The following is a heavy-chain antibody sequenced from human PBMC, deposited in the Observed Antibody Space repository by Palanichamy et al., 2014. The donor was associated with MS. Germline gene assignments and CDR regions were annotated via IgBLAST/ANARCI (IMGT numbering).Heavy chain of an antibody. Sequence: EVQLVESGGDLVQPGRSLRLSCAASGFTFNDYAMYWVRQAPGKGLEWVSGISWNSGSIGYADSVKGRFTIYRDNAKNSLYLQMNSVRAEDTALYYCAKDGSYDSSVGLDNWGQGTLVTVSS. CDR2: ISWNSGSI. J-gene: IGHJ4*02. CDR1: GFTFNDYA. D-gene: IGHD3-22*01. CDR3: AKDGSYDSSVGLDN. V-gene: IGHV3-9*01.